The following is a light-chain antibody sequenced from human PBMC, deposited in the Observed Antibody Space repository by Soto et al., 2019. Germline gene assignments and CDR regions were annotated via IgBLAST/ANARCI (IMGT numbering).Light chain of an antibody. Sequence: TQYPEYLALSLCQSSNINCKYSQSVLYSSNKKNYLDWYQQKPGQAPRLLISDASNRATGIPARFSGSGSGTDFTLTISSLEPEDFAVYYCHQRQYWPPITFGQGTRLEI. CDR2: DAS. CDR3: HQRQYWPPIT. CDR1: QSVLYSSNKKNY. V-gene: IGKV3-11*01. J-gene: IGKJ5*01.